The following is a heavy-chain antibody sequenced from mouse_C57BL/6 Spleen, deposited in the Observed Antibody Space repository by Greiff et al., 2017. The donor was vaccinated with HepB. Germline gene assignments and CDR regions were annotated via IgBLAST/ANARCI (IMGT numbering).Heavy chain of an antibody. CDR3: ARRDGSSYRSYFDY. V-gene: IGHV5-4*03. D-gene: IGHD1-1*01. J-gene: IGHJ2*01. Sequence: EVKLMESGGGLVKPGGSLKLSCAASGFTFSSYAMSWVRQTPEKRLEWVATISDGGSYTYYPDNVKGRFTISRDNAKNNLYLQMSHLKSEDTAMYYCARRDGSSYRSYFDYWGQGTTLAVSS. CDR1: GFTFSSYA. CDR2: ISDGGSYT.